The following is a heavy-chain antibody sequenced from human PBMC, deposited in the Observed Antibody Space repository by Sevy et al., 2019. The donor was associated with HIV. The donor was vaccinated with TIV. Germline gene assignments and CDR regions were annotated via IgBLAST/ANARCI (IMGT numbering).Heavy chain of an antibody. V-gene: IGHV3-23*01. J-gene: IGHJ4*02. CDR3: AKDGESFITGTALNYFDY. CDR1: GFTFSSYA. CDR2: ISGSGGST. Sequence: GGSLRLSCAASGFTFSSYAMSWVRQAPGKGLEWVSAISGSGGSTYYADSVKDRFTISRDNSKNTLYLQMNSLRAEDTAVYYCAKDGESFITGTALNYFDYWGQGTLVTVSS. D-gene: IGHD1-7*01.